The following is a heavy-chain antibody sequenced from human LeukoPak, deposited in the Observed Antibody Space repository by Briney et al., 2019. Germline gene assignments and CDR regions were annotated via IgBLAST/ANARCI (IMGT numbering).Heavy chain of an antibody. Sequence: ASVKVSCKASGGTFSSYAISWVRQAPGQGLEWMGRIITIFGTANYGQKFQGRVTITADKSTSTAYMELSSLRSEDTAVYYCARDHPPTVTLYYYYYMDVWGKGTTVTVSS. V-gene: IGHV1-69*06. CDR2: IITIFGTA. J-gene: IGHJ6*03. CDR3: ARDHPPTVTLYYYYYMDV. CDR1: GGTFSSYA. D-gene: IGHD4-17*01.